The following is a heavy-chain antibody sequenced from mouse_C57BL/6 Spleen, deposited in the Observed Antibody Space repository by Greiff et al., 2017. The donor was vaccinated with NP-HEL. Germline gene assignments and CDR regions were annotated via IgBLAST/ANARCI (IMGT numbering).Heavy chain of an antibody. V-gene: IGHV1-7*01. Sequence: VQLQQSGAELAKPGASVKLSCKASGYTFTSYWMHWVKQRPGQGLEWIGYINPSSGYTKYNQKFKGKATLTADKSSSTAYMQLSSLTYEDSAVYYCATLSTDYAMDYWGQGTSVTVSS. CDR3: ATLSTDYAMDY. J-gene: IGHJ4*01. CDR2: INPSSGYT. D-gene: IGHD1-1*01. CDR1: GYTFTSYW.